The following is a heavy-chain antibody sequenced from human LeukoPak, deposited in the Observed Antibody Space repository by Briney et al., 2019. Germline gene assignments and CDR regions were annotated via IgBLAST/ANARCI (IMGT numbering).Heavy chain of an antibody. V-gene: IGHV3-9*01. Sequence: GRSLRLSCAASGFTFDDYAMHWVRQAPGKGLEWVSGISWNSGSIGYADSVKGRFTISRDNAKNSLYLQMNSLRAEDTALYYCAKEGTRSHSQWAFDFWGQGTMVTVSS. CDR3: AKEGTRSHSQWAFDF. CDR1: GFTFDDYA. CDR2: ISWNSGSI. J-gene: IGHJ3*01. D-gene: IGHD6-19*01.